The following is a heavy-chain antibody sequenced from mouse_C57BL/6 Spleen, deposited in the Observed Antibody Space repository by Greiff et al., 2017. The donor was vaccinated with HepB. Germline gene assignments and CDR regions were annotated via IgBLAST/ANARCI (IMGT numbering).Heavy chain of an antibody. D-gene: IGHD3-2*01. Sequence: VQLQQSGAELVRPGASVTLSCKASGYTFTDYEMHWVKQTPVHGLEWIGAIDPETGGTAYNQKYKGKAILTADKSSSTAYMELRSLTSEDSAVYYCTRTAFYYAMDYWGQRTSFTVSS. CDR2: IDPETGGT. J-gene: IGHJ4*01. CDR3: TRTAFYYAMDY. V-gene: IGHV1-15*01. CDR1: GYTFTDYE.